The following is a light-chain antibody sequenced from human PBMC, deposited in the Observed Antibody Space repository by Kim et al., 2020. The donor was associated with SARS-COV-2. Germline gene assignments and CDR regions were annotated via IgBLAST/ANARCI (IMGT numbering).Light chain of an antibody. V-gene: IGKV3-20*01. J-gene: IGKJ4*01. Sequence: LSPGEGATRSGRASQSVSSSYLAWYQQKPGQAPTILIYGASTRATGIPDRFSGSGSGTDFTLTISRLEPEDCAVYYCQQYGTSPLTFGGGTKLEI. CDR3: QQYGTSPLT. CDR1: QSVSSSY. CDR2: GAS.